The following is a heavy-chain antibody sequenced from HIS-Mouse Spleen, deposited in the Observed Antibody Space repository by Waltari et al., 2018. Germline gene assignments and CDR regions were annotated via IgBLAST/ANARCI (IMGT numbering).Heavy chain of an antibody. Sequence: QVTLRESGPALVKPTQTLTLTCTFSGFSLSTSGMCVSWIRHPPGKALEWLARIDWDDDKYYSTSLKTRHTISKDTSKNQVVLTKTNMDPVDTATYYCARIQAGKLELPFDYWGQGTLVTVSS. CDR1: GFSLSTSGMC. CDR2: IDWDDDK. D-gene: IGHD1-7*01. V-gene: IGHV2-70*15. CDR3: ARIQAGKLELPFDY. J-gene: IGHJ4*02.